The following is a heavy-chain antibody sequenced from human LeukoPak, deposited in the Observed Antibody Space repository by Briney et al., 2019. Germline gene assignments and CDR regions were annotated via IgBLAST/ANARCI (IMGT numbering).Heavy chain of an antibody. CDR3: ARDQAAAAGTGAFDI. Sequence: GGSLRLSCAASGFTFSSYAMHWVRQAPGKGLEWVAVISYDGSNKYYADSVKGRFTISRDNSKNTLYLRMNSLRAEDTAVYYCARDQAAAAGTGAFDIWGQGAMVTVSS. V-gene: IGHV3-30-3*01. CDR1: GFTFSSYA. J-gene: IGHJ3*02. CDR2: ISYDGSNK. D-gene: IGHD6-13*01.